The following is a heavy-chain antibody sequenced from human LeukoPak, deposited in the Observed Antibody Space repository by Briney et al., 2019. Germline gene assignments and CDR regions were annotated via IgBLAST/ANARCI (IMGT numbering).Heavy chain of an antibody. CDR3: ARDLRPANL. J-gene: IGHJ4*02. CDR2: IHPASANT. V-gene: IGHV1-2*02. Sequence: ASVKVSCKASGYTFTEHFIHWVRQAPGQGLQYMGWIHPASANTVYAQMFHGRVTLTRDTPATTPYMELSGVRLYDTAVYFCARDLRPANLWGQGTLVTVSS. D-gene: IGHD1-7*01. CDR1: GYTFTEHF.